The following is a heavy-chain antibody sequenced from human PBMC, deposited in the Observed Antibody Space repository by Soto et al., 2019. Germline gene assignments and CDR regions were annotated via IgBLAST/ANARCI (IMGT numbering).Heavy chain of an antibody. CDR1: GGSISSYY. CDR3: ARYYYDSSGYYYFDY. CDR2: IYYSGST. D-gene: IGHD3-22*01. V-gene: IGHV4-59*01. Sequence: SETLSLTCTVSGGSISSYYWSWIRQPPGKGLEWIGYIYYSGSTNYNPSLKSRVTISVDTSKNQFSLKLSSVTAADTAVYYCARYYYDSSGYYYFDYWGQGTLVTVSS. J-gene: IGHJ4*02.